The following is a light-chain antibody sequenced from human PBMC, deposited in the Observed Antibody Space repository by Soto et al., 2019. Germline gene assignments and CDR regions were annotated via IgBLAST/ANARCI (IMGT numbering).Light chain of an antibody. V-gene: IGKV3-11*01. CDR1: QNIVNY. CDR2: DAS. Sequence: VLTQSPATLSLSPGETATLSCRASQNIVNYLAWYQQKLGQAPRLLLYDASNRATGIPARFSGSGSGTDFTLTISSLEPEDFAVYYCQQRANRHTFGGGTKVEI. J-gene: IGKJ4*01. CDR3: QQRANRHT.